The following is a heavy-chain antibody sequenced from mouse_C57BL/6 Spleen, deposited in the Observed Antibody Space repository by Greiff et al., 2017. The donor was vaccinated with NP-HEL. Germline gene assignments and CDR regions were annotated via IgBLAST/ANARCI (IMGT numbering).Heavy chain of an antibody. Sequence: EVQLQESGPELVKPGASVKISCKASGYSFTGYYMNWVKQSPEKSLEWIGEINPSTGGTTYNQKFKAKATLTVDKSSSTAYMQLKSLTSEDSAVYYCARRDPKAMDYWGQGTSVTVSS. CDR3: ARRDPKAMDY. CDR2: INPSTGGT. J-gene: IGHJ4*01. D-gene: IGHD3-3*01. CDR1: GYSFTGYY. V-gene: IGHV1-42*01.